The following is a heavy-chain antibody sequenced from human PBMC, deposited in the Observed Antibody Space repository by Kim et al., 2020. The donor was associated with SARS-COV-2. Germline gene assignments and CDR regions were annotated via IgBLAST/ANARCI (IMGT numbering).Heavy chain of an antibody. J-gene: IGHJ4*02. Sequence: GGSLRLSCAASGFTFSSYEMNWVRQAPGKGLEWVSYISSSGSTIYYADSVKGRFTISRDNAKNSLYLQMNSLRAEDTAVYYCARTPGIAVAGARYYFDYWGQGTLVTVSS. D-gene: IGHD6-19*01. CDR1: GFTFSSYE. CDR2: ISSSGSTI. CDR3: ARTPGIAVAGARYYFDY. V-gene: IGHV3-48*03.